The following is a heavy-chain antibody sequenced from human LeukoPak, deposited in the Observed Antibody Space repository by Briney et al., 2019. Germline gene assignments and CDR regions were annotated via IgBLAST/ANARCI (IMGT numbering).Heavy chain of an antibody. CDR3: ARDSSGWYPTYYFDY. CDR1: GIMFSDYG. J-gene: IGHJ4*02. D-gene: IGHD6-19*01. Sequence: PGGSLRLSCGASGIMFSDYGMHWVRQAPGKGLEWVAVIWHDGSKKFYVDSVKGRFTISRDNSKNTLYLQMNSLRAEDTAVYYCARDSSGWYPTYYFDYWGQGTLVTVSS. CDR2: IWHDGSKK. V-gene: IGHV3-33*01.